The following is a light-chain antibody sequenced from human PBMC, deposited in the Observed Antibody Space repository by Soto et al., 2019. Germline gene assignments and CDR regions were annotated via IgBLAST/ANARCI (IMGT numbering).Light chain of an antibody. CDR2: TGS. CDR3: QQDNSFPLT. J-gene: IGKJ4*01. CDR1: QGISNW. Sequence: DIQMTQSPSSVSASVGDRVSITCRARQGISNWLAWYQQKPGRAPKLLIYTGSSLQSGVPSRFSGTGSGTDFTLTISSLQPADVATYYCQQDNSFPLTCGGGTKVEIK. V-gene: IGKV1-12*01.